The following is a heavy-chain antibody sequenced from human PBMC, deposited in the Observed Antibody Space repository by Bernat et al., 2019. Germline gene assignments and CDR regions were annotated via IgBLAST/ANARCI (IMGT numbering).Heavy chain of an antibody. Sequence: EVQLVESGGGLVQPGGSLKLSCAASGFTFSASAIHWVRQASGKGLEWVGRIRSKGNNYATAYAASVKGRVTISRDDSKNTAYLQMNSLKTEDTAVYYCTRLFRAAFEIWGRGTMVTVSS. CDR3: TRLFRAAFEI. CDR2: IRSKGNNYAT. CDR1: GFTFSASA. V-gene: IGHV3-73*01. J-gene: IGHJ3*02. D-gene: IGHD2-21*01.